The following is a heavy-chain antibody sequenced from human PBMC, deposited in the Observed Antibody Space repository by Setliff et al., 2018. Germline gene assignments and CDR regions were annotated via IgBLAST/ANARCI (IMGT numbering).Heavy chain of an antibody. CDR3: ARDVITFGGVIVYFDY. CDR2: ISAYNGNT. J-gene: IGHJ4*02. D-gene: IGHD3-16*02. CDR1: GYTFTSYG. Sequence: ASVKVSCKASGYTFTSYGISWVRQAPGQGLEWMGWISAYNGNTNYAQKLQGRVTMTTDTSTRTAYMELRSLRSDDTAVYYCARDVITFGGVIVYFDYWGQGTLVTVSS. V-gene: IGHV1-18*01.